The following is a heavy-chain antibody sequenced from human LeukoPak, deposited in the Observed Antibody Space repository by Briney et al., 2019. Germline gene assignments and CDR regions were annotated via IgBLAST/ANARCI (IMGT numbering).Heavy chain of an antibody. CDR2: ISYDGSSK. Sequence: GGSLRLSCAASGFTFSSYAMHWVRQAPGKGLEWVAVISYDGSSKYYADSVKGRFTISRDNSKNTLYLQMNSLRAEDTAVYYCAREDIVVVPAAIRTNYYYYGMDVWGQGTTVTVSS. J-gene: IGHJ6*02. CDR1: GFTFSSYA. D-gene: IGHD2-2*02. V-gene: IGHV3-30-3*01. CDR3: AREDIVVVPAAIRTNYYYYGMDV.